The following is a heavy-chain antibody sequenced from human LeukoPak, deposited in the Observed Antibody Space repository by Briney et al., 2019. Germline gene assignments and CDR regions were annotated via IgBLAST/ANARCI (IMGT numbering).Heavy chain of an antibody. J-gene: IGHJ3*02. Sequence: GGSLRLSCAASGFTFSSYGMHWVRQAPGKGLEWVAFIRYDGSNKYYADSVKGRFTISRDNSKNTLYLQMNSLRAEDTAVYYCAKGGRYCSSTSCPGAFDIWGQGTMVTVSS. CDR3: AKGGRYCSSTSCPGAFDI. D-gene: IGHD2-2*01. CDR1: GFTFSSYG. CDR2: IRYDGSNK. V-gene: IGHV3-30*02.